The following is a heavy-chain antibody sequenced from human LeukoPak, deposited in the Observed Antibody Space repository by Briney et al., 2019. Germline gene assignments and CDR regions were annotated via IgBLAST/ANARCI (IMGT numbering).Heavy chain of an antibody. V-gene: IGHV5-51*01. CDR1: GYSFSNYW. Sequence: GESLKISFKGSGYSFSNYWIGWVRQMPGKGLEWMGFIYPGDSDTRYSPSFQGQVTFSADKSINTAYLQWSSLKASDTAMYYCAREYFGSDEYFDYWGQGTLVTVSP. D-gene: IGHD3-10*01. J-gene: IGHJ4*02. CDR2: IYPGDSDT. CDR3: AREYFGSDEYFDY.